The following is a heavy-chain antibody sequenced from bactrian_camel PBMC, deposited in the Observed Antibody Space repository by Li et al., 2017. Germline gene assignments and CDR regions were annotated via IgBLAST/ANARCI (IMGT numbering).Heavy chain of an antibody. CDR3: ATDHDLTAIMGLGLLNLLY. CDR2: IYTGGSST. J-gene: IGHJ4*01. CDR1: TSTYSGNC. V-gene: IGHV3S54*01. D-gene: IGHD3*01. Sequence: HVQLAESGGGSVQAGESLTLSCAPSTSTYSGNCLAWFRQAPGKEREGGAFIYTGGSSTYYADSVKGRFTLSEDNAKNTVYLQMNNLQFEDTALYYCATDHDLTAIMGLGLLNLLYWGQGTQVTVS.